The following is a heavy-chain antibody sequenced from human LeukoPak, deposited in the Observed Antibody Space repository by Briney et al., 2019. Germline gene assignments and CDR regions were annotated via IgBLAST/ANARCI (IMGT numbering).Heavy chain of an antibody. CDR2: ISYDGSNK. CDR1: GFTFSTYG. CDR3: AKSDLGHRSRQVGHFDY. V-gene: IGHV3-30*18. D-gene: IGHD2-15*01. Sequence: TGGSLRLSCAASGFTFSTYGMHWVRQAPGKGLEWVAVISYDGSNKYYTDSVKGRFTISRDNSKNTLYLQMNSLRTEDTAVYYCAKSDLGHRSRQVGHFDYWAREPWSPSPQ. J-gene: IGHJ4*02.